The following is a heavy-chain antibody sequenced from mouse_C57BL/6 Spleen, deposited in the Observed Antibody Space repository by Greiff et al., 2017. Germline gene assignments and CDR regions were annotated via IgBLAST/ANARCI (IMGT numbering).Heavy chain of an antibody. CDR1: GFTFSSYG. CDR3: ARGITTVVDPWFAY. D-gene: IGHD1-1*01. CDR2: ISSGGSYT. V-gene: IGHV5-6*01. Sequence: EVQLVESGGDLVKPGGSLKLSCAASGFTFSSYGMSWVRQTPDKRLEWVATISSGGSYTYYPDSVKGRFTISRDNAKNTLYLQMSSLKSEDTAMYYCARGITTVVDPWFAYWGQGTLVTVSA. J-gene: IGHJ3*01.